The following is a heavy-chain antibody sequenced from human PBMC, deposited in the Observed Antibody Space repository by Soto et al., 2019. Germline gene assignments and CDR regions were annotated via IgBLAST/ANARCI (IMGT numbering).Heavy chain of an antibody. D-gene: IGHD1-20*01. V-gene: IGHV1-69*01. CDR3: ARALTGTTLYYYYGMDV. CDR2: IIPIFGTA. CDR1: GGTFSSFA. J-gene: IGHJ6*02. Sequence: QVQLVQSGAEVKKPGSSVKVSCKASGGTFSSFAISWVRQAPGQGLEWMGGIIPIFGTANYAQKFQGRVTITADESTSTAYMELSSLRSEDTAVYYCARALTGTTLYYYYGMDVWGQGTTVTVSS.